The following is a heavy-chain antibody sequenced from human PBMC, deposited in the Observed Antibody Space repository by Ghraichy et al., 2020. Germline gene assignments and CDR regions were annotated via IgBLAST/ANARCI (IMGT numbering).Heavy chain of an antibody. Sequence: GVLNISCEVSGFTFDNHAMHWVRQVPGKGLEWVSLISGDGVNTYYGDSVKGRFTISRDNNKNSLFLQMNRLTTEDTALYYCAKGSFCTGGSCYAETGEYYGVDVWGQGTTVTVSS. V-gene: IGHV3-43*02. D-gene: IGHD2-15*01. CDR3: AKGSFCTGGSCYAETGEYYGVDV. CDR1: GFTFDNHA. CDR2: ISGDGVNT. J-gene: IGHJ6*02.